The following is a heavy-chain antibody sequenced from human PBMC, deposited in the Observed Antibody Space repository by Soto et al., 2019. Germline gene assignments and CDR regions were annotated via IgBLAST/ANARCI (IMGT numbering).Heavy chain of an antibody. V-gene: IGHV1-8*01. D-gene: IGHD6-19*01. Sequence: QVQLVQSGAEVKKPGASVKVSCKASGYTFSSYEINWVRQATGQGLEWMGWMNPNSGNTGYAQKFQGRVTMTRNTSISTVFIELSSLRSEDTAVYYCARGQSGYSSGWSPNDYWGQGTLVTVSS. CDR2: MNPNSGNT. CDR1: GYTFSSYE. CDR3: ARGQSGYSSGWSPNDY. J-gene: IGHJ4*02.